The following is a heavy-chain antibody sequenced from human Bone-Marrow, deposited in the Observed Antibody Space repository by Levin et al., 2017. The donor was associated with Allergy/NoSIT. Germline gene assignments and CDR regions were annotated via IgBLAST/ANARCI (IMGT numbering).Heavy chain of an antibody. J-gene: IGHJ5*02. V-gene: IGHV4-30-4*01. D-gene: IGHD5-12*01. CDR1: GDSITSGVYY. CDR3: ARADSGYDPKGFNWFDP. CDR2: IYHSGST. Sequence: LRLSCTVSGDSITSGVYYWSWIRQTPGKGLEWIGYIYHSGSTYYNPYFKTPMTISVDTSKNQFSLKLTSVTAADTAVYYCARADSGYDPKGFNWFDPWGQGTLVTVSS.